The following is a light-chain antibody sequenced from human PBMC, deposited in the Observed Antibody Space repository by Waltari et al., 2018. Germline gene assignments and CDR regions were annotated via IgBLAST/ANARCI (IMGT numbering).Light chain of an antibody. V-gene: IGLV2-14*01. J-gene: IGLJ2*01. CDR3: SSQSSNDVVL. Sequence: QSALTQPASVSGSPGQSVTIFCAGTSNDVGGYNSVSWYQEHPGQAPRVIIYDVSYRPSGVADPCSGPKSGNTASLTISGLQAEDEADYYCSSQSSNDVVLFGGGTKLTVL. CDR2: DVS. CDR1: SNDVGGYNS.